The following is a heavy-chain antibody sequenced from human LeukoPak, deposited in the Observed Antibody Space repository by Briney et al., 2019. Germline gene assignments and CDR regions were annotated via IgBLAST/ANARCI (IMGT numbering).Heavy chain of an antibody. CDR1: GFTVTSNH. V-gene: IGHV3-23*01. CDR2: ISGSGGST. Sequence: PGGSLRLSCAASGFTVTSNHMRWVRQAPGKGLEWVSAISGSGGSTYYADSVKGRFTISRDNSKNTLYLQMNSLRAEDTAVYYCAKDRTQLWFGESPVDYWGQGTLVTVSS. J-gene: IGHJ4*02. CDR3: AKDRTQLWFGESPVDY. D-gene: IGHD3-10*01.